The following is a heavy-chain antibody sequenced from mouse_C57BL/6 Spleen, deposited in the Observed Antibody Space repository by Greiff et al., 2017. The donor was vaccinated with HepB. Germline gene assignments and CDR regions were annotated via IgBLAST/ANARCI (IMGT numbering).Heavy chain of an antibody. Sequence: QVQLQQSGAELARPGASVKLSCKASGYTFTSYGISWVKQRTGQGLEWIGEIYPRSGNTYYNEKFKGKATLTADKSSSTAYMELRSLTSEDSAVYFCARFTAQAPYFDYWGQGTTLTVSS. D-gene: IGHD3-2*02. J-gene: IGHJ2*01. V-gene: IGHV1-81*01. CDR1: GYTFTSYG. CDR3: ARFTAQAPYFDY. CDR2: IYPRSGNT.